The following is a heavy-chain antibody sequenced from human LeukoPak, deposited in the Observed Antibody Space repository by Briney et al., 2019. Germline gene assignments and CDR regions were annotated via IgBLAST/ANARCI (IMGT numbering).Heavy chain of an antibody. Sequence: GGSLRLSCAASAFTFSTYGMHWVRQAPGKGLQWVAVISYDANNKYYADSVKGRFTISRDNSKRTLYLQMNSLRAEDTAVYFCAKDRHPARTDGYYFDYWGQGTLVTVSS. CDR1: AFTFSTYG. D-gene: IGHD1-14*01. CDR2: ISYDANNK. J-gene: IGHJ4*02. CDR3: AKDRHPARTDGYYFDY. V-gene: IGHV3-30*18.